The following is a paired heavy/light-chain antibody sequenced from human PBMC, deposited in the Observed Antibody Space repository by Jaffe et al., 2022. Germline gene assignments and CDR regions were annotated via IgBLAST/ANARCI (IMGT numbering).Light chain of an antibody. CDR2: DAS. CDR3: QQYDNLPPGFT. V-gene: IGKV1-33*01. CDR1: QDISNY. J-gene: IGKJ3*01. Sequence: DIQMTQSPSSLSASVGDRVTITCQASQDISNYLNWYQQKPGKAPKLLIYDASNLETGVPSRFSGSGSGTDFTFTISSLQPEDIATYYCQQYDNLPPGFTFGPGTKVDIK.
Heavy chain of an antibody. Sequence: EVQLLESGGGLVQPGGSLRLSCAASGFTFSSYAMSWVRQAPGKGLEWVSAISGSGGSTYYADSVKGRFTISRDNSKNTLYLQMNSLRAEDTAVYYCAKVGPLLWFRELLASGWFDPWGQGTLVTVSS. J-gene: IGHJ5*02. V-gene: IGHV3-23*01. CDR2: ISGSGGST. CDR1: GFTFSSYA. D-gene: IGHD3-10*01. CDR3: AKVGPLLWFRELLASGWFDP.